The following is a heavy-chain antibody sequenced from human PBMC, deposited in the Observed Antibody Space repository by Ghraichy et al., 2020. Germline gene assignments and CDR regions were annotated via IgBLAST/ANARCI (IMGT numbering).Heavy chain of an antibody. D-gene: IGHD6-13*01. CDR2: IYPGDSDT. CDR3: ARRFESAAAVKQTQYYFDY. J-gene: IGHJ4*02. Sequence: GGSLRLSCKGSGYSFTSYWIGWVRQMPGKGLEWMGIIYPGDSDTRYSPSFQGQVTISADKSISTAYLQWSSLKASDTAMYYCARRFESAAAVKQTQYYFDYWGQGTLVTVSS. CDR1: GYSFTSYW. V-gene: IGHV5-51*01.